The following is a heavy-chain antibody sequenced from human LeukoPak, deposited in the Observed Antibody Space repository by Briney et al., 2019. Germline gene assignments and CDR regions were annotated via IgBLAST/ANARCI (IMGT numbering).Heavy chain of an antibody. D-gene: IGHD3-3*01. CDR3: ASGLTIFGVVIIEVHDAFDI. J-gene: IGHJ3*02. CDR1: GYTFTSYD. Sequence: ASVKVSCKASGYTFTSYDINWVRQATGQGLEWMGWMNPNSGNTGYAQKFQGRVTMTRNTSISTAYMELSSQRSEDTAVYYCASGLTIFGVVIIEVHDAFDIWGQGTMVTVSS. CDR2: MNPNSGNT. V-gene: IGHV1-8*01.